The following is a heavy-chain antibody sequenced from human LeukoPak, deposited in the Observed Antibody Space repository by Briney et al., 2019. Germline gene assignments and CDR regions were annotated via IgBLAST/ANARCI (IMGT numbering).Heavy chain of an antibody. CDR2: IRYDGSNK. D-gene: IGHD1-1*01. Sequence: GGSLRLSCAASGFTFSSYGMHWVRQAPGKGLEWVAFIRYDGSNKYYADSVKGRFTISRDNAKNSLYLQMNSLRAEDTAVYYCARTSRGDDAFDIWGQGTMATVSS. CDR3: ARTSRGDDAFDI. V-gene: IGHV3-30*02. CDR1: GFTFSSYG. J-gene: IGHJ3*02.